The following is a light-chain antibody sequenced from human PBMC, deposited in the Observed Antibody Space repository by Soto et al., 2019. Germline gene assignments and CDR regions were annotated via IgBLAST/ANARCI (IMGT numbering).Light chain of an antibody. CDR3: QQSYSNPRT. Sequence: DIQMTQSPSSLSASVGDRVTISCRASERVSRYLNWVQQKAGKAPKLLIYAVSNLESGVPSRFSGTGSGTDFTLAISSLQPEDFATYYCQQSYSNPRTFGQGTKVEIK. J-gene: IGKJ1*01. CDR1: ERVSRY. V-gene: IGKV1-39*01. CDR2: AVS.